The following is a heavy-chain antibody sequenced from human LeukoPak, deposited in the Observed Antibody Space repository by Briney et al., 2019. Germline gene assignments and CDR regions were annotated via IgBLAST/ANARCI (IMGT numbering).Heavy chain of an antibody. Sequence: ASVKVSCKVRGDTVSELSIHWLRQVPGKGLEWMGGFDPEEVETVYAQKFQGRVTMTEDTSTDTVHMDLSSLRSDDTAFYCATTEATAAIERGEGTFEIWGQGTMVIVSS. D-gene: IGHD6-13*01. CDR1: GDTVSELS. CDR3: ATTEATAAIERGEGTFEI. J-gene: IGHJ3*02. CDR2: FDPEEVET. V-gene: IGHV1-24*01.